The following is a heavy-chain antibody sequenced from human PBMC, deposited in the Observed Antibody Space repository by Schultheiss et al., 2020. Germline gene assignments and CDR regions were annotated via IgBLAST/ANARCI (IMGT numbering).Heavy chain of an antibody. CDR1: GGSISSGGYY. D-gene: IGHD3-22*01. V-gene: IGHV4-31*03. CDR3: ARQTLLSHDSSVADGEDY. CDR2: IYYSGST. J-gene: IGHJ4*02. Sequence: SQTLSLTCTVSGGSISSGGYYWSWIRQHPGKGLEWIGYIYYSGSTYYNPSLKSRVTISVDTSKNQFSLKLSSVTAADTAVYYCARQTLLSHDSSVADGEDYWGQGTMVTVSS.